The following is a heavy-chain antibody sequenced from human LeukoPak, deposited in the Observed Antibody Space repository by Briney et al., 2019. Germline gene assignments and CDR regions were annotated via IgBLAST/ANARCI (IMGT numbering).Heavy chain of an antibody. CDR1: GCSISSYY. V-gene: IGHV4-59*01. CDR3: ARVFAPDAFDI. CDR2: IYYGRST. Sequence: SETLSFTCSVSGCSISSYYWIWMPQPPGLGLEWIGNIYYGRSTNYNPSHKRRVTISVDASKNQFSLKLSSVTAADTAVYYCARVFAPDAFDIWGQGTMVTVSS. J-gene: IGHJ3*02.